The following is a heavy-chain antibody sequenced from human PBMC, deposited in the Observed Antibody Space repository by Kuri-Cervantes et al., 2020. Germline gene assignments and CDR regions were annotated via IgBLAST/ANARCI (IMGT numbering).Heavy chain of an antibody. CDR2: IIGSGGT. CDR1: GFTFNIFG. D-gene: IGHD3-10*01. CDR3: AKFYPLSWLGESTTDY. V-gene: IGHV3-23*01. J-gene: IGHJ4*02. Sequence: GGSLRLSCVASGFTFNIFGMGWVRRAPGKGLEWVSTIIGSGGTFYADSVKGRFTISRDNSKNTLYLQMNSLRAEDTAVYYCAKFYPLSWLGESTTDYWGQGTLVTVSS.